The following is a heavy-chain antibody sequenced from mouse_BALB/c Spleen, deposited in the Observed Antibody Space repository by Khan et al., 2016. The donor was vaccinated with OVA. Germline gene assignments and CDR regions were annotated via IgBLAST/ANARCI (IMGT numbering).Heavy chain of an antibody. V-gene: IGHV1-7*01. Sequence: QIQLVQSGAELAKPGASVTMSCKASGFTFTTYWMHWVKQMPGHGLEWIGYINPTSGYTDYNQKFKDKATLTADKSSRTAYMQLSSLTSEDSAVYYCARDRIDYWGQGTTLTVSS. CDR1: GFTFTTYW. J-gene: IGHJ2*01. CDR3: ARDRIDY. CDR2: INPTSGYT.